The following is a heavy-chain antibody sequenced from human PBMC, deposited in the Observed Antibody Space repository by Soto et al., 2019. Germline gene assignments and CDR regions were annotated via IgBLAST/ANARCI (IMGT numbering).Heavy chain of an antibody. CDR2: IYYSGST. J-gene: IGHJ4*02. V-gene: IGHV4-59*08. CDR1: GGSISSYY. D-gene: IGHD2-15*01. CDR3: ARHGYCSGGSCYAFDY. Sequence: PSETLSLTCTVSGGSISSYYWSWIRQPPGKGQEWIGDIYYSGSTNYNPSLKSRVTISVDTSKHQFSLKLSSVTAADTAVYYCARHGYCSGGSCYAFDYWGQGTLVTSPQ.